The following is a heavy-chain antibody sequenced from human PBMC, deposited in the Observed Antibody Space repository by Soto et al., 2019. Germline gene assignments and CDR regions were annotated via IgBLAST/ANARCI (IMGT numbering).Heavy chain of an antibody. D-gene: IGHD3-16*02. Sequence: GGSLRLSCAASGFTFSSYGMHWVRQAPGKGLEWVAVISYDGSNKKYADTVKGRFTMPRNNSKNTRYLQMNSLRAEDTAVYYGAKNLLPDLGELSAFDYWGQGTLVTVSS. J-gene: IGHJ4*02. CDR1: GFTFSSYG. CDR3: AKNLLPDLGELSAFDY. CDR2: ISYDGSNK. V-gene: IGHV3-30*18.